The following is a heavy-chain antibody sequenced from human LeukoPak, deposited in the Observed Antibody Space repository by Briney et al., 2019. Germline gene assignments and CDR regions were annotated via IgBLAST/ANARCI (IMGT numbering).Heavy chain of an antibody. Sequence: PSETLSLTCAVSGYSISSGYYWGCVRQAPGKGLEWIGSIYHTGSTDNNPSLKSRLTISVDMPKNQFSLNLRSVTAADTAVYYCARDKDDYVTGTYRWWGQGMLVTVSS. D-gene: IGHD3-16*01. CDR2: IYHTGST. V-gene: IGHV4-38-2*01. J-gene: IGHJ4*02. CDR3: ARDKDDYVTGTYRW. CDR1: GYSISSGYY.